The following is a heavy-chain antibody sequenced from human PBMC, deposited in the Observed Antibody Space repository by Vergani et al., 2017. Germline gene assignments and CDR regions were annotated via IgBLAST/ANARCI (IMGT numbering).Heavy chain of an antibody. J-gene: IGHJ4*02. CDR2: ISGSGGST. CDR3: AKGVTGTYYDILSGYYLDY. V-gene: IGHV3-23*01. D-gene: IGHD3-9*01. CDR1: GFTFSSYA. Sequence: EVQLLESGGGLVQPGGSLRLSCAASGFTFSSYAMSWVRQAPGKGLEWVSAISGSGGSTYYADSVKGRFTISRDNSKNTLYLQMNSLRAEDTAGYYCAKGVTGTYYDILSGYYLDYWGQGTLVTVSS.